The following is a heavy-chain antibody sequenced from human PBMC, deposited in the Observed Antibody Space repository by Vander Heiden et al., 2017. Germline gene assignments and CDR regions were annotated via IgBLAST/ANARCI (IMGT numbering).Heavy chain of an antibody. Sequence: EVQLLESGGNLVQPGGSLRLSCAASGFTFSSYAMSWVRQATGRGLEWVSVISGSGGSTHYADSVKGRFTISRDNSKNTVYLQMNSLRAEDTAVYYCAKDYMTPNWVSLGGAFQIWGQGTMVTVSS. J-gene: IGHJ3*02. CDR2: ISGSGGST. D-gene: IGHD7-27*01. CDR1: GFTFSSYA. CDR3: AKDYMTPNWVSLGGAFQI. V-gene: IGHV3-23*01.